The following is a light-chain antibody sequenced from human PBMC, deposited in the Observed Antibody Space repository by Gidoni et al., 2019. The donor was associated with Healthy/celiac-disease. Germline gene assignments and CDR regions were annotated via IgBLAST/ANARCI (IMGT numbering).Light chain of an antibody. CDR2: RNN. V-gene: IGLV1-47*01. CDR3: AAWDDSLSGHVV. Sequence: QSVLTQPPSASGTTGQRVTISCSGSSSNIGSNYVYWYQQLPGTAHKLLIYRNNQRPSGVPDRFSGSKSGTSASLAISGLRSEDEADYYCAAWDDSLSGHVVFGGGTKLTVL. CDR1: SSNIGSNY. J-gene: IGLJ2*01.